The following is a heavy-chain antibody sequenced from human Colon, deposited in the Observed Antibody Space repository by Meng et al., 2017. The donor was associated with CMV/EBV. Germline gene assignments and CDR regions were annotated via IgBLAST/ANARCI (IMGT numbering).Heavy chain of an antibody. D-gene: IGHD4-17*01. V-gene: IGHV4-39*07. CDR1: GGSISSSSYY. CDR3: MRDYGTTEIL. Sequence: SETLSLTCTVSGGSISSSSYYWGWIRQPPGKGLEWIGSIYYSGSTYYNPSLKSRVTISVDTSKNQFSLKLSSVTAADTAVYYCMRDYGTTEILWGQGTLVTVSS. CDR2: IYYSGST. J-gene: IGHJ4*02.